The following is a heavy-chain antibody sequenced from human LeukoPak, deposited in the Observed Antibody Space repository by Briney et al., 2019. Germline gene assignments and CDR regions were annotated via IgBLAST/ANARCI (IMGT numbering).Heavy chain of an antibody. CDR3: ASIRAYDSDAFDI. D-gene: IGHD3-22*01. J-gene: IGHJ3*02. CDR2: IYYSGST. CDR1: GGSFSGHY. V-gene: IGHV4-59*11. Sequence: SETLSLTCAVSGGSFSGHYWSWIRQPPGNGLEWIGYIYYSGSTNYNPSLKSRVTISVDTSKNQFSLKLSSVTAADTAVYYCASIRAYDSDAFDIWGQGTMVTVSS.